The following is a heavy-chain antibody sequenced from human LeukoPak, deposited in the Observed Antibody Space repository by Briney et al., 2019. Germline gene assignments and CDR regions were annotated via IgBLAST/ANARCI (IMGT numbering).Heavy chain of an antibody. D-gene: IGHD2-15*01. V-gene: IGHV4-59*01. CDR3: ARDHCSGGSCYLNYFDY. Sequence: SETLSLTCTVSGGSISSYYWSWIRQPPGKGLEWIGYIYCSGSTNYNPSLKSRVTISVDTSKNQFSLKLSSVTAADTAVYYCARDHCSGGSCYLNYFDYWGQGTLVTVSS. J-gene: IGHJ4*02. CDR2: IYCSGST. CDR1: GGSISSYY.